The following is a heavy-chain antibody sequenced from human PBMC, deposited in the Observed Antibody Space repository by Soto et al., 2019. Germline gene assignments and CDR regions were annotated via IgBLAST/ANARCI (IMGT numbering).Heavy chain of an antibody. J-gene: IGHJ3*02. V-gene: IGHV4-59*08. CDR3: ARPFAGDYAFDI. CDR2: IYNSGNT. Sequence: SETLSLTCTVSGGSISSYYWSWIRQPPGKGLEWIGYIYNSGNTNHNPSLKSRVTISADTSKNQLSLKLNSVTAADTAVYYCARPFAGDYAFDIWGQGTKVTVSS. CDR1: GGSISSYY. D-gene: IGHD4-17*01.